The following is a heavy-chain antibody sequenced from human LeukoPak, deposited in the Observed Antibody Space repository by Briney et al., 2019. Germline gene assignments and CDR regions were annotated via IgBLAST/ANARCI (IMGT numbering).Heavy chain of an antibody. CDR1: GFTFSSYS. V-gene: IGHV3-21*01. CDR2: ISSSSSYI. J-gene: IGHJ4*02. CDR3: ARDLAVLTGFDY. D-gene: IGHD3-9*01. Sequence: GGSLRLSCAASGFTFSSYSMNWVRQAPGKGLEWVSSISSSSSYIYYADSVRGRFTISRDNAKNSVYLQMNSLRAEDTAVFYCARDLAVLTGFDYWGQGTLVTVSS.